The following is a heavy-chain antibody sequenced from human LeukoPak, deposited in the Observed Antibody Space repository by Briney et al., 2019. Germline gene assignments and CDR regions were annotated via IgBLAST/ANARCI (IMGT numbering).Heavy chain of an antibody. Sequence: GGSLRLSCAASGFTFSSFDMSWVRQAPGKGLEWVSYISRSGGTTYYADSVKGRFTISRDNSKNTLNLQMNSLRAEDTAVYYCARDLGQYYDTSDNWFDPWGQGTLVTVSS. CDR2: ISRSGGTT. J-gene: IGHJ5*02. CDR3: ARDLGQYYDTSDNWFDP. D-gene: IGHD3-22*01. CDR1: GFTFSSFD. V-gene: IGHV3-23*01.